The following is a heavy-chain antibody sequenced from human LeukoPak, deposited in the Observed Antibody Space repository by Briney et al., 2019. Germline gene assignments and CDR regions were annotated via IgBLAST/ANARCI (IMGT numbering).Heavy chain of an antibody. V-gene: IGHV3-30-3*01. CDR2: ISSDGNKK. Sequence: QPGRSLRLSCAASGFIFSSYSMHWVRQAPGKGLEWVTVISSDGNKKYYADSVVGRFTISRDNSKNTLYLDMNSLRADDTAVFYCARGAFSGINYNYFDYWGQGTLVTVSS. J-gene: IGHJ4*02. CDR3: ARGAFSGINYNYFDY. CDR1: GFIFSSYS. D-gene: IGHD1-26*01.